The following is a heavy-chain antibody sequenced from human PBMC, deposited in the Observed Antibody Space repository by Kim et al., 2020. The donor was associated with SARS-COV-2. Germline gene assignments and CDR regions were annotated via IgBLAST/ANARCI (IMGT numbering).Heavy chain of an antibody. CDR2: GST. CDR3: ARLPAGSGL. V-gene: IGHV4-59*08. J-gene: IGHJ5*02. Sequence: GSTNYHPSPKSRVTISEDTSKNPFSLKLSSVTAADTAVYYCARLPAGSGLWGQGTLVTVSS.